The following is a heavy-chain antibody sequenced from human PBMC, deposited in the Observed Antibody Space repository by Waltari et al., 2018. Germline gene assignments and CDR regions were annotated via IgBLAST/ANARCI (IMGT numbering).Heavy chain of an antibody. V-gene: IGHV3-21*01. Sequence: EVQLVESGGGLVKPGGSLRLSCAASGFTFSSYSMNWVRQAPGKGLEWVSSISSSSSYIYYADSLNGRFTISIDNAKNSLYLQMNSLRAEDTAVYYCARDQPQSTYYDYIWGSYRIFDYWGQGTLVTVSS. CDR2: ISSSSSYI. CDR3: ARDQPQSTYYDYIWGSYRIFDY. CDR1: GFTFSSYS. J-gene: IGHJ4*02. D-gene: IGHD3-16*02.